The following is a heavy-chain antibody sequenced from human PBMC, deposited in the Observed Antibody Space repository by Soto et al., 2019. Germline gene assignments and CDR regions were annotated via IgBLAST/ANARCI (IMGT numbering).Heavy chain of an antibody. D-gene: IGHD2-15*01. CDR1: EFAFTKYG. Sequence: GGSLRLSCAASEFAFTKYGFHWVRQAPGKGLEWVAGLAHDALNIYYADSVRGRFSISRDNPEQTVYLQMSSLRVEDTAVYYCTRDFFGSWTIDYWGQGILVTVS. V-gene: IGHV3-30*03. J-gene: IGHJ4*02. CDR3: TRDFFGSWTIDY. CDR2: LAHDALNI.